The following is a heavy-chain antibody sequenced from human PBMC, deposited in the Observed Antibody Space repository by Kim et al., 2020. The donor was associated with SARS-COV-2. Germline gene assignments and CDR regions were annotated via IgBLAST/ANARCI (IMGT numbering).Heavy chain of an antibody. V-gene: IGHV4-31*03. CDR1: GGSISSGGYY. CDR3: ARVSGYCSGGSCYSRSYWFDP. D-gene: IGHD2-15*01. CDR2: IYYSGST. Sequence: TLSLTCTVSGGSISSGGYYWSWIRQHPGKGLEWIGYIYYSGSTYYNPSLKSRVTISVDTSKNQFSLKLSSVTAADTAVYYCARVSGYCSGGSCYSRSYWFDPWGQGTLVTVSS. J-gene: IGHJ5*02.